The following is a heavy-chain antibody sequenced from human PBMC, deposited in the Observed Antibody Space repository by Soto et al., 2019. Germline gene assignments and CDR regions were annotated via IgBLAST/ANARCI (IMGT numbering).Heavy chain of an antibody. J-gene: IGHJ4*02. V-gene: IGHV1-18*01. D-gene: IGHD6-19*01. CDR1: GYTFTSYG. Sequence: ASVKVSCKASGYTFTSYGISWVRQAPGQGLEWMGWISAYNGNTNYVQKLQGRVTMTTDTSTSTAYMELRSLRSDDTAVYYCARASNRGYSSGWYDYWGQGTLVTVSS. CDR2: ISAYNGNT. CDR3: ARASNRGYSSGWYDY.